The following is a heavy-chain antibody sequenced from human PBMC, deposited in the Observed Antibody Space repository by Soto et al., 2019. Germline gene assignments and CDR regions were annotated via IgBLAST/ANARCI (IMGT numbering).Heavy chain of an antibody. CDR1: GGSISSSNW. CDR2: IYHSGST. J-gene: IGHJ3*02. Sequence: QVQMQESSPGLVKPSGTLSLTCAVSGGSISSSNWWRWVRQPPGKGLEWIGEIYHSGSTNYNPSLTSRVTISVDESKNQFSLTLSSGTAADTAVDYCARTGSLGAFDIWGQGTMVTVSS. D-gene: IGHD1-26*01. CDR3: ARTGSLGAFDI. V-gene: IGHV4-4*02.